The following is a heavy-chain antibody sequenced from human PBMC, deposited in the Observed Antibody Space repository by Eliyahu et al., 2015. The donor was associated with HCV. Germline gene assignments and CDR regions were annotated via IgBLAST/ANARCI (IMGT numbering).Heavy chain of an antibody. V-gene: IGHV3-23*01. CDR1: GFTFSSYA. CDR2: ISGSGGNT. CDR3: AKVDGYDFWSGYSDYYYYMDV. J-gene: IGHJ6*03. D-gene: IGHD3-3*01. Sequence: EEQLLESGGGLGQPGGSLRLSCAASGFTFSSYAMSWVRQAPGKGLEWVSVISGSGGNTYYADSVKGRFTISRDNSKNTLYLQMNSLRAEDTAVYYCAKVDGYDFWSGYSDYYYYMDVWGKGTTVTVSS.